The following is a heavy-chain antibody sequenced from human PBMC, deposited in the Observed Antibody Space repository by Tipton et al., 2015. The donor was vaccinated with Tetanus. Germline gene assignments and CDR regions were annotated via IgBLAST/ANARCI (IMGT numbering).Heavy chain of an antibody. CDR3: ARDRGDYIYYGMDV. V-gene: IGHV1-2*02. D-gene: IGHD3-22*01. J-gene: IGHJ6*02. Sequence: QLVQSGAEVKKPGASVKVSCTASGYTFTGYYMYWVRQAPGQGLEWVGWIDPNSGDTIYAQNFQGRVPMTRDTSISTVYMELSRLRSDDTAVYYCARDRGDYIYYGMDVWGPGTTVTAS. CDR2: IDPNSGDT. CDR1: GYTFTGYY.